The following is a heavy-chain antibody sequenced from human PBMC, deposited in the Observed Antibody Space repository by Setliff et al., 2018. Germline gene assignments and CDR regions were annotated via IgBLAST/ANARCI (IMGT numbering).Heavy chain of an antibody. CDR3: ARGPRYSGSYYVNY. Sequence: PSETLSLTCAVYGGSFSDYYWTWIRQPPGKGLEWIGEINHSGSSNYNPSLKSRVTISVDTSKNQFSLNLSSVTAADTAVYYCARGPRYSGSYYVNYWGQGTLVTVSS. D-gene: IGHD1-26*01. CDR2: INHSGSS. V-gene: IGHV4-34*01. J-gene: IGHJ4*02. CDR1: GGSFSDYY.